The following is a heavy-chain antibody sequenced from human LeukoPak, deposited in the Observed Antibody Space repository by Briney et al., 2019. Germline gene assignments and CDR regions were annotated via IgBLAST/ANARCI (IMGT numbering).Heavy chain of an antibody. CDR1: GSTFGNYA. V-gene: IGHV3-23*01. Sequence: GGSLSLSCAASGSTFGNYAMSWVRQAPGKGLEWASAISGGGESPWYADSVRGRSTISRDNSKNTVSLQMQSLRAEDTAVYFCARDRDYPRDQFDYWGQGTLVTVSS. D-gene: IGHD4-17*01. CDR3: ARDRDYPRDQFDY. CDR2: ISGGGESP. J-gene: IGHJ4*02.